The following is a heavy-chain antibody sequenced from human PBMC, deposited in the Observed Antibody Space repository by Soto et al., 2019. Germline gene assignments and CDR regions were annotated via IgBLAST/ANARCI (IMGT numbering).Heavy chain of an antibody. CDR3: AKGSYYYGMDV. CDR1: GFTFSFYA. V-gene: IGHV3-30*18. CDR2: ISSDGSTK. Sequence: QERLVESGGGVVQPGRSLSLSCAASGFTFSFYAIHWVRQAPGKGLEWVALISSDGSTKYFADSVKGRFTTSRDNSKNTVYLQMSSLRAEDTAVYYCAKGSYYYGMDVW. J-gene: IGHJ6*01.